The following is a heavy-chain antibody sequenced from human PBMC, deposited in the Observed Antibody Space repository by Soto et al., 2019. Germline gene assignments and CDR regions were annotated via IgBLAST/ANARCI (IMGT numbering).Heavy chain of an antibody. CDR1: EGTCSGYG. Sequence: RVSRGAGEGTCSGYGMRRVRQAPGKGLEGVAVIWYDGSNKDYADSVKGRFTISRDNSKNTLYLQMNSLRAEDTAVYYCARHVGVGANLGGDWFDPWGQGTLVTVSS. D-gene: IGHD1-26*01. J-gene: IGHJ5*02. CDR2: IWYDGSNK. V-gene: IGHV3-33*08. CDR3: ARHVGVGANLGGDWFDP.